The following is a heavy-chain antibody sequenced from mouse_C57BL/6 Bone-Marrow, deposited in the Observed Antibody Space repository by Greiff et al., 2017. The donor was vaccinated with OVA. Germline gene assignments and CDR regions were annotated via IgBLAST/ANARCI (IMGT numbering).Heavy chain of an antibody. CDR1: GYTFTSYW. V-gene: IGHV1-64*01. J-gene: IGHJ2*01. D-gene: IGHD4-1*01. CDR2: IHPNSGST. CDR3: ARWDWDRDY. Sequence: QVHVKQSGAELVKPGASVKLSCKASGYTFTSYWMHWVKQRPGQGLEWIGMIHPNSGSTNYNEKFKSKATLTVDKSSSTAYMQLSSLTSEDSAVYYCARWDWDRDYWGQGTTLTVSS.